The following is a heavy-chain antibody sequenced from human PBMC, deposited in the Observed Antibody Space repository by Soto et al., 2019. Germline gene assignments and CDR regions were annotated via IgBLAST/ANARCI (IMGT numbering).Heavy chain of an antibody. D-gene: IGHD3-10*01. CDR3: SIAMLGTMVRGVLTSRFDY. J-gene: IGHJ4*02. CDR2: INYSGTT. V-gene: IGHV4-39*07. CDR1: GGSISSSSFY. Sequence: NPSETLSLTCTVSGGSISSSSFYWGWVRQPPGKGLEYIGSINYSGTTYYNPSLKSRVTISVDRSKNQFSLKLSSVTAADTAVYYCSIAMLGTMVRGVLTSRFDYWGQGTLVTVSS.